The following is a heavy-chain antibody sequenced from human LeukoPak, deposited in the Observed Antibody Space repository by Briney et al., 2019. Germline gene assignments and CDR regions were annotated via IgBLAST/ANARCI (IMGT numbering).Heavy chain of an antibody. Sequence: PGGSLRLSCAASGFTFSSYAMSWVRQAPGKGLEWVSAISGSGGSTYYADPVKGRFTISRDDSKNTLYLQMNSLRAEDTAVYYCAKSHGHSYYDILTGYSDYWGQGTLVTVSS. CDR1: GFTFSSYA. V-gene: IGHV3-23*01. CDR3: AKSHGHSYYDILTGYSDY. D-gene: IGHD3-9*01. CDR2: ISGSGGST. J-gene: IGHJ4*02.